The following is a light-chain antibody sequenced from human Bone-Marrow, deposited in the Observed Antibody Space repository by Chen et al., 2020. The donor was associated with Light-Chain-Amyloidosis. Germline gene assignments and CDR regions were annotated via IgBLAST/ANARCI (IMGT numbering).Light chain of an antibody. J-gene: IGLJ3*02. Sequence: SYVLTQPSSVSVAPGQTATIACGGNNIGSTSVHWYQQTPGQAPLLVVYDDSDRPSGIPERLSGSNSGNPATLTISRVEAGDEADYYCQVWDRSSDHPVFGGGTKLTVL. CDR2: DDS. CDR1: NIGSTS. CDR3: QVWDRSSDHPV. V-gene: IGLV3-21*02.